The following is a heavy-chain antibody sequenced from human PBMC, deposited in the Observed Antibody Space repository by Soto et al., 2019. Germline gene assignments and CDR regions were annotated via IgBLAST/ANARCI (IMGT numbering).Heavy chain of an antibody. CDR3: AKDRWGSGSNRKYYFES. CDR2: ITSSVAIT. CDR1: VFTFSSYA. D-gene: IGHD1-26*01. V-gene: IGHV3-23*01. Sequence: VGSLRLSCASSVFTFSSYAMNCVRQSPGKWLEWVSAITSSVAITSYADSVKGRFTISRDSSRNTLYLRMNSLRADDTAIYYCAKDRWGSGSNRKYYFESLGEGTLVKVSS. J-gene: IGHJ4*02.